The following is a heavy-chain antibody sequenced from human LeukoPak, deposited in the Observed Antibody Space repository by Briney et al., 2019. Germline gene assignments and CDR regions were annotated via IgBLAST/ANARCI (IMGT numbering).Heavy chain of an antibody. J-gene: IGHJ4*02. V-gene: IGHV3-21*04. Sequence: GGSLRLSCAASGFTFSSYSMNWVRQAPGKGLEWVSSISSSSSYIYYADSVKGRFTISRDNAKNSLYLQMNSLRAEDTAVYYCARALNYYDSSGYGYWGQGTLVTVSS. D-gene: IGHD3-22*01. CDR2: ISSSSSYI. CDR1: GFTFSSYS. CDR3: ARALNYYDSSGYGY.